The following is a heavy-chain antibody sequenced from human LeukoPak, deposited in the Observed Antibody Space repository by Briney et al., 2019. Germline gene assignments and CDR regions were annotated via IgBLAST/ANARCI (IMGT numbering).Heavy chain of an antibody. D-gene: IGHD4-23*01. CDR3: ARDNSVEDTAWWFDP. CDR1: GYTFTSYY. Sequence: ASVKVSCKASGYTFTSYYIHWVRQAPGQGLEWMGIINPSGGSTSYARKFQGRVTMTRDTSTSTVYMELSSLRSEDTAVYYCARDNSVEDTAWWFDPWGQGTLVTVSS. CDR2: INPSGGST. V-gene: IGHV1-46*01. J-gene: IGHJ5*02.